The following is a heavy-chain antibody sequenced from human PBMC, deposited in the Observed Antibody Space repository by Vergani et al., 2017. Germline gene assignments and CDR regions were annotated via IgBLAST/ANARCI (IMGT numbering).Heavy chain of an antibody. CDR2: IYTSGRT. CDR1: GGSISSGSYY. Sequence: QVQLQESGPGLVKPSQTLSLTCTVSGGSISSGSYYWSWIRQPAGKGLEWIGRIYTSGRTNYNPSLKSRVTISVDTSKNQFSLKLSSVTAADTAVYYCARDRPGYSSGWYTHYFDYWGQGTLVTVSS. CDR3: ARDRPGYSSGWYTHYFDY. V-gene: IGHV4-61*02. D-gene: IGHD6-19*01. J-gene: IGHJ4*02.